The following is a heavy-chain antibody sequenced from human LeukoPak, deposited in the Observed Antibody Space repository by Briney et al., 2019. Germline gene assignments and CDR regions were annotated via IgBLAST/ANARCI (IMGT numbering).Heavy chain of an antibody. CDR2: IKQDGSEK. D-gene: IGHD3-22*01. V-gene: IGHV3-7*01. CDR3: ARVGTMIVPHDAFDI. J-gene: IGHJ3*02. Sequence: GGSLRLSCAASGFTFSSYWMSWVRQAPGKGLEWVANIKQDGSEKYYVDSVEGRFTISRDNAKNSLYLQMNSLRAEDTAVYYCARVGTMIVPHDAFDIWGQGTMVTVSS. CDR1: GFTFSSYW.